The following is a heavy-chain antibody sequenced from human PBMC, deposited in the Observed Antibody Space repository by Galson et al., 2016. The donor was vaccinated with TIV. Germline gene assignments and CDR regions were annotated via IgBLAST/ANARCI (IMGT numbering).Heavy chain of an antibody. CDR3: TGEGGPGYCSSTSCYGYYGTDV. D-gene: IGHD2-2*03. Sequence: SVKVSCKASGYTFTHYYMHWVRQAPGQGPEWMGRINPDSGGTDYAQKFQGRVTMTRDTSISTAYMDLSRLRSDDTAVYYCTGEGGPGYCSSTSCYGYYGTDVWGQGTTVTVSS. V-gene: IGHV1-2*06. J-gene: IGHJ6*02. CDR2: INPDSGGT. CDR1: GYTFTHYY.